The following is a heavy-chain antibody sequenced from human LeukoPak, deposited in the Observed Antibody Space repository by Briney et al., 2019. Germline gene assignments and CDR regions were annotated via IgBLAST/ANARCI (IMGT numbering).Heavy chain of an antibody. CDR1: GYSFTSYW. Sequence: GESLKISCKGSGYSFTSYWIGWVPQMPGKGLELMGIFYPGDSDTRYSPSFQGQVTISADKSIGTAYLQWSSLKASDTAMYYCARGGGDIVVVPAAPDAFDIWGQGTMVTVSS. CDR2: FYPGDSDT. J-gene: IGHJ3*02. CDR3: ARGGGDIVVVPAAPDAFDI. D-gene: IGHD2-2*01. V-gene: IGHV5-51*01.